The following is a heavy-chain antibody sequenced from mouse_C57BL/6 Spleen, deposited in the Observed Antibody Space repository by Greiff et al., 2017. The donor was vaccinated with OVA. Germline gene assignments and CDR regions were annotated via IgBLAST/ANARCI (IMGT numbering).Heavy chain of an antibody. CDR3: IYYGYDRFDY. V-gene: IGHV1-15*01. CDR1: GYTFTDYE. J-gene: IGHJ2*01. Sequence: QVQLQQSGAELVRPGASVTLSCKASGYTFTDYEMHWVKQTPVHGLEWIGAIDPETGGTAYNQKFKGKAILTADKSSSTAYMELRSLTAEDSAVYDCIYYGYDRFDYWGQGTTLTVSS. D-gene: IGHD2-2*01. CDR2: IDPETGGT.